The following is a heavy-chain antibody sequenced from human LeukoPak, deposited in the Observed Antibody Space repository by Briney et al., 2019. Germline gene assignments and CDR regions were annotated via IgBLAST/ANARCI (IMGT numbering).Heavy chain of an antibody. CDR1: GYTFTGYY. J-gene: IGHJ5*02. CDR2: INPNSGGT. Sequence: PAASVKVSCKASGYTFTGYYMHWVRQAPGQGLEWMGWINPNSGGTNYAQKFQGRVTMTRDTSISTAYMELSRLRSDDTAVYYCAREAGGSGSYYKNWFDPWGQGTLVTVSS. D-gene: IGHD3-10*01. V-gene: IGHV1-2*02. CDR3: AREAGGSGSYYKNWFDP.